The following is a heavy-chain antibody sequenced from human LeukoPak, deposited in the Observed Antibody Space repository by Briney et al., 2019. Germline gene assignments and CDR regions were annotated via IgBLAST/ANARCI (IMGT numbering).Heavy chain of an antibody. Sequence: VKISCKASGSTFTDYYIHWLRQAPGKGLEWMGCIDPEDGQTVYGEKFRVTFTITADTSTDTAYLDLSSLGFEDTAVYYCAKGVSSLWFGESPFDYWGQGTLVTVSS. CDR1: GSTFTDYY. CDR2: IDPEDGQT. J-gene: IGHJ4*02. D-gene: IGHD3-10*01. V-gene: IGHV1-69-2*01. CDR3: AKGVSSLWFGESPFDY.